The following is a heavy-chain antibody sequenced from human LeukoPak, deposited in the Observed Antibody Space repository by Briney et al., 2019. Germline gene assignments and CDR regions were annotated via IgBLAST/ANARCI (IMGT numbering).Heavy chain of an antibody. CDR2: IYYSGST. CDR1: GGSISIYY. D-gene: IGHD1-26*01. Sequence: SETLSLTCTVSGGSISIYYWSWIRQPPGKGLEWIGYIYYSGSTNYNPSLKSRVTISVDTSKNQFSLKLSSVTAADTAVYYCARDGSYYVFDYWGQGTLVTVSS. CDR3: ARDGSYYVFDY. V-gene: IGHV4-59*01. J-gene: IGHJ4*02.